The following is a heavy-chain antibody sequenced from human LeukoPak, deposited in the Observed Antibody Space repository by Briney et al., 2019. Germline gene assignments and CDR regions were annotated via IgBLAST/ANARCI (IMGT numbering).Heavy chain of an antibody. J-gene: IGHJ3*02. CDR1: GFTFSSYG. CDR3: AKPLPITPNDAFDI. CDR2: ISYDGSNK. D-gene: IGHD3-16*01. Sequence: GRSLRLSCAASGFTFSSYGMHWVRQAPGQGLEWVAVISYDGSNKYYADSVKGRFTISRDNSKNTLYLQMNSLRAEDTAVYYCAKPLPITPNDAFDIWGQGTMVTVSS. V-gene: IGHV3-30*18.